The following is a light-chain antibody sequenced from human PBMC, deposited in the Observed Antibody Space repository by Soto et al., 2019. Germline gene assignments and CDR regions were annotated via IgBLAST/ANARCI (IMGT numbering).Light chain of an antibody. CDR3: QQYNSFSFT. CDR1: QSISSW. Sequence: DIQMTQSPSALSAAVGDRVTITCRASQSISSWLAWYQQKPGKAPKLLIYDAYSLESGVPSRFSGSGSGTEFTLTISCLQPDDVATYYCQQYNSFSFTFGPGTKVDIK. J-gene: IGKJ3*01. CDR2: DAY. V-gene: IGKV1-5*01.